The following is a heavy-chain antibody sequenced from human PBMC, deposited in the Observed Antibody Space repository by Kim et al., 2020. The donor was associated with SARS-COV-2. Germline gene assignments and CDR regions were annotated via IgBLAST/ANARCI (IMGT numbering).Heavy chain of an antibody. CDR2: IKNDGSSI. V-gene: IGHV3-74*01. CDR3: TMTEMATMTTSAWD. Sequence: GGSLRLSCAASGFTFTTYWMHWVRQAPGKGLVWVSRIKNDGSSIRYADSVKGRFTISRDNAKNTLYLQMDSLRVEDTAVYYCTMTEMATMTTSAWDWSQGTQVTVSS. D-gene: IGHD4-17*01. J-gene: IGHJ4*02. CDR1: GFTFTTYW.